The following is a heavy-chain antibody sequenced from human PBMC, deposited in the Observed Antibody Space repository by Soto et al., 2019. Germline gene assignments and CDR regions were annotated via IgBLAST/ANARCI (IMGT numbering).Heavy chain of an antibody. CDR2: ISGSGASR. CDR3: AKDIRQAGSCLDY. V-gene: IGHV3-23*01. CDR1: GFTFSSYA. D-gene: IGHD2-15*01. Sequence: EVQLLESGGGLVQPGGSLRLSCAASGFTFSSYAMSWVRQVPGKGLEWVSTISGSGASRYYADSVEGRFTISRDNSKNTMNLQMNSLRAEDTAAYYCAKDIRQAGSCLDYWGQGILVTVSS. J-gene: IGHJ4*02.